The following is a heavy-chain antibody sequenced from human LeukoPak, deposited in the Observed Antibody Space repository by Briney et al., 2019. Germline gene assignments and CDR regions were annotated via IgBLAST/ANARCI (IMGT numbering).Heavy chain of an antibody. Sequence: SETLSLTCTVSGGSIRSGSHYWAWIRQPPGKGLEWIGSIHYSGSTYYNPSLENRVTISIDTSKNHFSLKLSSLSAADTSVYYCAKRDDSGGNLVDLWGQGTLVTVS. CDR3: AKRDDSGGNLVDL. CDR2: IHYSGST. CDR1: GGSIRSGSHY. V-gene: IGHV4-39*02. D-gene: IGHD3-22*01. J-gene: IGHJ4*02.